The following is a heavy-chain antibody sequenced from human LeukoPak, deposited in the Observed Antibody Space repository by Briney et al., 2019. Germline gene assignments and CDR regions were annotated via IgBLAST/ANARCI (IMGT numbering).Heavy chain of an antibody. CDR1: GGSIRSRSYY. Sequence: SETLSLTCTVSGGSIRSRSYYWGWIRQPPGKGLEWIGDIYYSGSTYYNPSLKSRVTISVDTSKNQFSLNLKSVTPEDTAVYYCARNLIPEQLVLNFWGQGTLVTVSS. J-gene: IGHJ4*02. V-gene: IGHV4-39*07. CDR2: IYYSGST. D-gene: IGHD6-13*01. CDR3: ARNLIPEQLVLNF.